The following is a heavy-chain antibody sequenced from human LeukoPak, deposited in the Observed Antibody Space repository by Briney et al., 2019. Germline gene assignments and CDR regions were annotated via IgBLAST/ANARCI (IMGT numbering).Heavy chain of an antibody. CDR1: GFTFSIYA. CDR3: ARDWFGEYY. D-gene: IGHD3-10*01. Sequence: GGSLRLSCAAYGFTFSIYAMSWVRQSPGKGLDWVSTISNSGGSTDYADSVKGRLTISRDNSRNTLYLQMNSLRAEDTAVNYCARDWFGEYYWGQGTLVTVSS. J-gene: IGHJ4*02. CDR2: ISNSGGST. V-gene: IGHV3-23*01.